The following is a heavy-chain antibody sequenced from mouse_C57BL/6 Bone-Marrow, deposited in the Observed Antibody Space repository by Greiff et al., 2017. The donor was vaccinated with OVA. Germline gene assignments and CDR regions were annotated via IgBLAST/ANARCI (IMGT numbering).Heavy chain of an antibody. J-gene: IGHJ4*01. CDR3: ARVYYRGGYAMDY. V-gene: IGHV7-3*01. CDR2: ISNKANGYTS. Sequence: EVQLVESGGGLVQPGGSLSLSCAASGFTFTDYYMSWVRQPPGKALEWLGFISNKANGYTSEYSASVKGRFTNSRDNSQSILYRQMNALRAKDRATYYCARVYYRGGYAMDYWGQGTSVTVSS. CDR1: GFTFTDYY. D-gene: IGHD2-12*01.